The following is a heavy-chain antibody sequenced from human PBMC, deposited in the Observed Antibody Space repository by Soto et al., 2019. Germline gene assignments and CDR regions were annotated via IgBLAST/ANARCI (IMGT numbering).Heavy chain of an antibody. V-gene: IGHV3-13*01. Sequence: GGSLRLSCAASGFTFSSYDMHWVRQATGKGLEWVSAIGTAGDTYFPGSVKGRFTISRENAKNSLYLQMNRLRAEDTAVYYCARAGYSSSWYPYYYGMDVWGQGTTVTVSS. CDR1: GFTFSSYD. CDR2: IGTAGDT. D-gene: IGHD6-13*01. CDR3: ARAGYSSSWYPYYYGMDV. J-gene: IGHJ6*02.